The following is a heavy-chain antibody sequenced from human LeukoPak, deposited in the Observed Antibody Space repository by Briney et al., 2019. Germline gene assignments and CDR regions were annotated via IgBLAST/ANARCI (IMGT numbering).Heavy chain of an antibody. J-gene: IGHJ4*02. CDR3: AKDGLRGDFDY. V-gene: IGHV3-23*01. Sequence: PGGSLRLSCAASGFTFSSYAMYWVRQAPGKGLEWVSTISGSGGSTYYADSVKGRFTISRDNSKNTLYRQMNSLRAEDTAVYYCAKDGLRGDFDYWGQGTLVTVSS. CDR2: ISGSGGST. CDR1: GFTFSSYA. D-gene: IGHD4-17*01.